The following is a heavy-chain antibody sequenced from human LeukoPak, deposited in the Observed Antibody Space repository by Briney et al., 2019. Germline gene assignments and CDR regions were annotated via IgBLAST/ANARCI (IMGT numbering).Heavy chain of an antibody. V-gene: IGHV5-51*01. CDR2: IYPGDSHT. Sequence: GASLKLSCKGFGHNFPNYSIAWVRQMPGKGLEGMEIIYPGDSHTIYIPYFQGQVTVSADKSISTAYLQWSSLKASDTAIYYCARLCVNGHSSGYYYFDDWGQGTLVTVSS. J-gene: IGHJ4*02. CDR1: GHNFPNYS. CDR3: ARLCVNGHSSGYYYFDD. D-gene: IGHD3-22*01.